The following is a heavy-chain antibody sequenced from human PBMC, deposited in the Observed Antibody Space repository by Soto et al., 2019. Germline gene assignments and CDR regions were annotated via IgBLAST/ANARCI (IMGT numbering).Heavy chain of an antibody. V-gene: IGHV3-23*01. CDR1: GFTFRSYA. CDR2: ISESNGST. J-gene: IGHJ4*02. CDR3: AKSSRQYDGSGYYFLDY. Sequence: GVSLRLSCAASGFTFRSYAMSWVRQTPGKGLEWVSSISESNGSTYYADSVKGRFTMSRDNSKNTLYLQMNSLRAEDTAVYYCAKSSRQYDGSGYYFLDYWGQGTPVTVSS. D-gene: IGHD3-22*01.